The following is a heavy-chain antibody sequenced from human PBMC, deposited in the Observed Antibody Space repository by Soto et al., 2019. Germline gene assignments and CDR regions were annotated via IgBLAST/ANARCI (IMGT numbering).Heavy chain of an antibody. V-gene: IGHV3-9*01. D-gene: IGHD6-6*01. Sequence: EVQLVESGGGLVQPGRSLRLSCAASGFTFDNYAMHWVRQAPGKGLEWVSGISWNSGGIGYADSVKGRFTISRDNAKTSLDLQMNSLRPEDTALYYCAKNDGGGQLVSGWFDPCGQGTLVTVSS. CDR1: GFTFDNYA. CDR3: AKNDGGGQLVSGWFDP. CDR2: ISWNSGGI. J-gene: IGHJ5*02.